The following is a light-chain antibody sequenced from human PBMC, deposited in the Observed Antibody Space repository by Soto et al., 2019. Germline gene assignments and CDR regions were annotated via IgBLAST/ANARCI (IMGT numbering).Light chain of an antibody. V-gene: IGLV2-14*03. CDR1: SSDVGGFDH. CDR2: DVS. Sequence: QSVLTQPASVSGSPGQSITISCTGASSDVGGFDHVSWYQQHPGKVPRLLIYDVSSRPSGVSDRFSGSKSGNTASLTIPGLQVEDEADYYCNSFTTTNTYVCGTGTKVTVL. CDR3: NSFTTTNTYV. J-gene: IGLJ1*01.